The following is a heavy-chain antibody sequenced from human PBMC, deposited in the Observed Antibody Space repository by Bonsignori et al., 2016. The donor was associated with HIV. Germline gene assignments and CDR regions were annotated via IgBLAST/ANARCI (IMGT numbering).Heavy chain of an antibody. V-gene: IGHV3-7*01. CDR3: ARDRTWGYSYGYYFDY. Sequence: VRQAPGKGLEWVANIKQDGSEKYYVDSVKGRFTISRDNAKNSLYLQMNSLRAEDTAVYYCARDRTWGYSYGYYFDYWGQGTLVTSP. CDR2: IKQDGSEK. D-gene: IGHD5-18*01. J-gene: IGHJ4*02.